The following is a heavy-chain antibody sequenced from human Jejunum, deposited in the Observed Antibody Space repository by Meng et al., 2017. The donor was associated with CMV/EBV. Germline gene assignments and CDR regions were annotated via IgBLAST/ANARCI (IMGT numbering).Heavy chain of an antibody. Sequence: QVLLVQSGAEGKKPGASVKVSCKTSGYTFTGYFIHWVRQAPGQGLEWMGRINPNTAATDYAQKFQGRVTMIGDTSTNTVYLEMNSLRSGDTAVYYCARRHDIDLFFDYWGQGSLVTVSS. CDR2: INPNTAAT. V-gene: IGHV1-2*06. CDR1: GYTFTGYF. D-gene: IGHD3-9*01. J-gene: IGHJ4*02. CDR3: ARRHDIDLFFDY.